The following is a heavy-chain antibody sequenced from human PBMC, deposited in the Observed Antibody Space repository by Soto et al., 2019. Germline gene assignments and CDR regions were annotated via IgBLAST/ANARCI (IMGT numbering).Heavy chain of an antibody. CDR3: ARGDYCSGGSCWGTGMDV. D-gene: IGHD2-15*01. CDR2: ISVYNGYT. V-gene: IGHV1-18*01. CDR1: GYTFSNFG. J-gene: IGHJ6*02. Sequence: SCKASGYTFSNFGITWLRQAPGQGLEWMGWISVYNGYTIYAYNLQGRVTMTTDTSTSTASMELRSLRSDDTALYYCARGDYCSGGSCWGTGMDVWGQGTTVTVSS.